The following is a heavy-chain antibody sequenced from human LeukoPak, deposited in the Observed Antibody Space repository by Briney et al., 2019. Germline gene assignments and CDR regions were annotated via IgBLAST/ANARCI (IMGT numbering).Heavy chain of an antibody. Sequence: GGSPRLSCAASGFTFDDYAMHLVRQAAGKGLEWVSRISWNSGSIGYADSVKGRFTISRDNAKNSLYLQMNSLRAEDTALYYCAKDTYSGSYYRYGPFDYWGQGTLVTVSS. CDR1: GFTFDDYA. CDR2: ISWNSGSI. CDR3: AKDTYSGSYYRYGPFDY. D-gene: IGHD1-26*01. V-gene: IGHV3-9*01. J-gene: IGHJ4*02.